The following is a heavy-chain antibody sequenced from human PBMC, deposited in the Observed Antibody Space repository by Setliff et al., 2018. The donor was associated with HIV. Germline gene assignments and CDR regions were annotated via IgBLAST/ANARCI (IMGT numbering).Heavy chain of an antibody. Sequence: PSETLSLTCIVSGGPISSTNYYWGWIRQPPGKGLEWIGSIYYSGSTYYNPSLKSRVTISVDTSKNQFSLKMSSVTAADTAVYYCARARGPEGYFDSWGQGTLVTVSS. J-gene: IGHJ4*02. V-gene: IGHV4-39*07. CDR3: ARARGPEGYFDS. D-gene: IGHD3-10*01. CDR2: IYYSGST. CDR1: GGPISSTNYY.